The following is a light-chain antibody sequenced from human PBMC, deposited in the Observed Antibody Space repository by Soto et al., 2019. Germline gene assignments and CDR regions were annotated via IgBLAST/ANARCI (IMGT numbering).Light chain of an antibody. J-gene: IGLJ1*01. CDR3: SSYTTSNTRQIV. CDR2: DVS. V-gene: IGLV2-14*03. CDR1: SSDVGGYNY. Sequence: QSVLTKPVSMSVPPGQSITIACSGTSSDVGGYNYVAWYQHRPGKAPKLMIFDVSNRPSGVSNRFSGSKSGNTASLTISGLQPEDEADYYCSSYTTSNTRQIVFGTGTKVTVL.